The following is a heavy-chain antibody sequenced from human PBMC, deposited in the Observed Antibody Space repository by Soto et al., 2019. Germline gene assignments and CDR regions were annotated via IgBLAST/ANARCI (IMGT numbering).Heavy chain of an antibody. CDR2: ISVSGDST. CDR3: ATRHLPYCSGGTCNPFDF. CDR1: GFTFSTYS. J-gene: IGHJ4*02. Sequence: GGSLRLSCAASGFTFSTYSMSWVRQAPGKGLEWASTISVSGDSTYSADSVKGRFAVSRDNSKNTVYLQMNSLRAEDTAIYYCATRHLPYCSGGTCNPFDFWGQGTLVTVSS. D-gene: IGHD2-15*01. V-gene: IGHV3-23*01.